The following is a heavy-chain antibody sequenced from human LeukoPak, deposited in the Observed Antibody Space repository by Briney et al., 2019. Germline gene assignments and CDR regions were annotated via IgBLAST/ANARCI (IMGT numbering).Heavy chain of an antibody. CDR3: AKARGSGWHDPWYLDY. V-gene: IGHV3-33*06. D-gene: IGHD6-19*01. J-gene: IGHJ4*02. CDR2: IWFDGTNK. CDR1: GFTFSNYA. Sequence: GRSLRLSCAASGFTFSNYAMHWVRQAPGTGLELVAVIWFDGTNKYYGDSVRGRFTISRDNSKNRLYLQMNSLRAEDTAVYYCAKARGSGWHDPWYLDYWGQRTLVTVSS.